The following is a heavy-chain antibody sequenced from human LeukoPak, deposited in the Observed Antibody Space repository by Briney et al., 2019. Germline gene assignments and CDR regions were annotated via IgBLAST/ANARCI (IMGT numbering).Heavy chain of an antibody. Sequence: GGSLRLSCAASGFTFSSYEMNWVRQAPGKGLQWVSHISSSGSTIYYTDSVKGRFTISRDNSKNSLYLQMNSLRAEDTAIYYCARTVARIGYWGQGTLVTVSS. V-gene: IGHV3-48*03. J-gene: IGHJ4*02. CDR1: GFTFSSYE. D-gene: IGHD4-23*01. CDR3: ARTVARIGY. CDR2: ISSSGSTI.